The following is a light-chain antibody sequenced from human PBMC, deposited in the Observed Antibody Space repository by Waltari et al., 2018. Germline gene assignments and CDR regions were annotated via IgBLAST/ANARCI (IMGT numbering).Light chain of an antibody. CDR2: EVN. CDR3: CSYAGSTTFWV. V-gene: IGLV2-23*02. J-gene: IGLJ1*01. CDR1: SSDVGNYNL. Sequence: QSALTQPASVSGSPGQSITISCTGTSSDVGNYNLVSLYQQHPGTAPKLMIYEVNARPSGVSNRFSGSKSGNTASLTISGLQPEDEADYYCCSYAGSTTFWVFGTGTKVTVL.